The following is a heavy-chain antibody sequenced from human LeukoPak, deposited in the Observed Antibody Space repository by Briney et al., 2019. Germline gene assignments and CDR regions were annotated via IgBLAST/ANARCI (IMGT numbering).Heavy chain of an antibody. V-gene: IGHV3-33*01. CDR2: IWYDGSNK. Sequence: PGRSLRLSCAASGFTFSSYGMHWVRQAPGEGLEWVAVIWYDGSNKYYADSVKGRFTISRDNSKNTLYLQMNSLRAEDTAVYYCAREEDRSSSSGLVFDYWGQGTLVTVSS. CDR3: AREEDRSSSSGLVFDY. J-gene: IGHJ4*02. CDR1: GFTFSSYG. D-gene: IGHD6-6*01.